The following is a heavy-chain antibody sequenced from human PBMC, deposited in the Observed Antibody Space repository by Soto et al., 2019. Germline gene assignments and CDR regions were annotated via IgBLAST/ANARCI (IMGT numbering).Heavy chain of an antibody. CDR1: GGSISNYY. J-gene: IGHJ4*02. CDR2: ISDSGST. Sequence: PSETLSLTCNVSGGSISNYYWNWIRQPPGKRLEWIGYISDSGSTKYNPSLMSRVTISADMSKNQVSLKVKSVAAADTAIYYCARALFVGLITWEYFDDWGQGTLGTSPQ. D-gene: IGHD7-27*01. CDR3: ARALFVGLITWEYFDD. V-gene: IGHV4-59*01.